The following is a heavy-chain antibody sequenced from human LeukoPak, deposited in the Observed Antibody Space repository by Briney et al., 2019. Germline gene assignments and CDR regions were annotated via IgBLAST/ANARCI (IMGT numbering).Heavy chain of an antibody. CDR3: ARHPFQYPFDH. V-gene: IGHV4-59*08. CDR2: IYHSGHT. D-gene: IGHD2/OR15-2a*01. Sequence: SETLSLTCTVSGASVSSNYWSWIRQSPGKGLEWIGYIYHSGHTMSNPSLKSRVSLSLDTSNNQFSLKLSSVTAADTAVYYCARHPFQYPFDHWGQGTVVSVSS. CDR1: GASVSSNY. J-gene: IGHJ5*02.